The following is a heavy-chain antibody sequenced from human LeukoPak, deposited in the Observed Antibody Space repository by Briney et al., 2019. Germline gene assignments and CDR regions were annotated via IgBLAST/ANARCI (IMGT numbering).Heavy chain of an antibody. V-gene: IGHV4-34*01. J-gene: IGHJ4*02. CDR2: INHSGST. CDR1: GGSFSGYY. Sequence: SETLSLTCAVYGGSFSGYYWSWIRQPPGKGLEWIGEINHSGSTNYNPSLKSRVTISVDTSKIQFSLKLSSVTAADTAVYYCARGLLDFDYWGQGTLVTVSS. CDR3: ARGLLDFDY.